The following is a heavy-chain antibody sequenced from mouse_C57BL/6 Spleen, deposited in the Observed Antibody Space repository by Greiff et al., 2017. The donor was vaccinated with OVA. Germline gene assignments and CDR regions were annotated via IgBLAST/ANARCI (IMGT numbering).Heavy chain of an antibody. CDR2: ISSGGDYI. CDR1: GFTFSSYA. J-gene: IGHJ3*01. Sequence: EVKLVESGEGLVKPGGSLKLSCAASGFTFSSYAMSWVRQTPEKRLEWVAYISSGGDYIYYADTVKGRFTISRDNARNTLYLQMSRLKSEDTAMYYCTRDPGYYGSSPAWFADWGKGTLVTVSA. CDR3: TRDPGYYGSSPAWFAD. V-gene: IGHV5-9-1*02. D-gene: IGHD1-1*01.